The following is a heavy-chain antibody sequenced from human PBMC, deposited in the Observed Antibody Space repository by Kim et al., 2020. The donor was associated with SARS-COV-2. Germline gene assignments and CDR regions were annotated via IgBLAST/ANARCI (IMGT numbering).Heavy chain of an antibody. Sequence: GGSLRLSCAASGFTFSNYWMQWVRQAPGKGLVWVSLISSDGSITNYADSVKGRFAISRDNAKNTLYLQLNSLRAGDTAVYYCVREGYSSSMFWGFDSWGQGTLVIVSS. CDR3: VREGYSSSMFWGFDS. CDR2: ISSDGSIT. J-gene: IGHJ4*02. D-gene: IGHD6-13*01. CDR1: GFTFSNYW. V-gene: IGHV3-74*01.